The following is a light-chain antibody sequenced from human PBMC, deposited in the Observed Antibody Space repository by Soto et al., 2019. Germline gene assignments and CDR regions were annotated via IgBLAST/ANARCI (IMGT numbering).Light chain of an antibody. CDR1: QSVSSN. V-gene: IGKV3-15*01. Sequence: EIVMTQSPATLSVSPGERATLSCRASQSVSSNLAWYQQKPGQAPRLLIYGASTRATRIPARFSGSGSGTEFSLTISSLQSEDFAVYYCQQYTNWPPTFGQGTKLEIK. CDR2: GAS. J-gene: IGKJ2*01. CDR3: QQYTNWPPT.